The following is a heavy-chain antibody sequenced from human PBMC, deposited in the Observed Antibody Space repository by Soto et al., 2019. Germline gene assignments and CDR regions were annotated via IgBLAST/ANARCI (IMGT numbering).Heavy chain of an antibody. Sequence: EMQLLESGGGLVQPGGSLRLSCVASGFTFSSYGMSWVRQAPGKGLERVAGISGISGRTDYADSVKGRFTISRDNSNNILYLQLNSLRAEETAIYYCAKQRKYRAYYYPMDVWGQGATVTVSS. CDR3: AKQRKYRAYYYPMDV. V-gene: IGHV3-23*01. CDR2: ISGISGRT. CDR1: GFTFSSYG. J-gene: IGHJ6*02. D-gene: IGHD5-18*01.